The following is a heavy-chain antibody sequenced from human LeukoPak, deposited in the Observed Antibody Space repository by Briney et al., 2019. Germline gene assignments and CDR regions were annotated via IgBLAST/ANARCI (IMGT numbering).Heavy chain of an antibody. J-gene: IGHJ3*02. CDR3: ARGHSDYDFWSGSDAFDI. V-gene: IGHV1-18*01. D-gene: IGHD3-3*01. Sequence: ASVKVSCKASGYTFTSYGISWVRQAPGQGLEWMGWISAYNGNTNYAQKLQGRVTMTTDTSTSTAYMELRSLRSDDTAVYYCARGHSDYDFWSGSDAFDIWGQGTMVTVSS. CDR2: ISAYNGNT. CDR1: GYTFTSYG.